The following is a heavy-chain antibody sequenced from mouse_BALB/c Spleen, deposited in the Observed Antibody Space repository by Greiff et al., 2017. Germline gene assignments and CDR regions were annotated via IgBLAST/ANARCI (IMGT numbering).Heavy chain of an antibody. CDR1: GFTFSSYA. CDR3: ARLGYYGSSYYFDY. V-gene: IGHV5-6-5*01. CDR2: ISSGGST. D-gene: IGHD1-1*01. Sequence: EVKLMESGGGLVKPGGSLKLSCAASGFTFSSYAMSWVRQTPEKRLEWVASISSGGSTYYPDSVKGRFTISRDNARNILYLQMSSLRSEDTAMYYCARLGYYGSSYYFDYWGQGTTLTVSS. J-gene: IGHJ2*01.